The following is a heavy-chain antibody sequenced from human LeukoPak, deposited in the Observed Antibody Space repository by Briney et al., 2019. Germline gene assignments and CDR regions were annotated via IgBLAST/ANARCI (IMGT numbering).Heavy chain of an antibody. CDR3: ARIYCSGGSCYSLGEWYFDY. J-gene: IGHJ4*02. V-gene: IGHV3-33*01. D-gene: IGHD2-15*01. Sequence: GGSLRLSCAASGFTFSSHAIHWVRQAPGKGLEWVAVIWFDGSNKYYVDSVKGRFTISRDNSKNTVYLQMDSLRAEDTAVYYCARIYCSGGSCYSLGEWYFDYWGQGTLVTVSS. CDR1: GFTFSSHA. CDR2: IWFDGSNK.